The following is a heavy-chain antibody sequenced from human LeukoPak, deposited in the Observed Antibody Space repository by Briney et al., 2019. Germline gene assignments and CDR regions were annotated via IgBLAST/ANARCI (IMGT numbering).Heavy chain of an antibody. CDR2: IIPILGIP. D-gene: IGHD5-12*01. CDR1: GGTFSSYA. J-gene: IGHJ6*02. Sequence: GASVKVSCKASGGTFSSYAINWVRQAPGQGLEWMGRIIPILGIPNYAQKFQGRVTITADRSTSTAYMELSSLRSEDAAVYYCARDLVATSVGYYYGMDVWGQGTTVTVSS. CDR3: ARDLVATSVGYYYGMDV. V-gene: IGHV1-69*04.